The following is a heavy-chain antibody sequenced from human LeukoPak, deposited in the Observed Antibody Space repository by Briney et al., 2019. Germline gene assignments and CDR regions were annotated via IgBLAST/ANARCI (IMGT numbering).Heavy chain of an antibody. J-gene: IGHJ6*02. CDR3: ARGMFDNSGHYYYFYYALDV. CDR1: GGTFSSYA. V-gene: IGHV1-8*02. Sequence: ASVKVSCKASGGTFSSYAISWVRQAPGQGPEWMGWMNAKSGHTGYAQNLEGRVTMTRDTSTNTAYMELRGLRSEDTAVYFCARGMFDNSGHYYYFYYALDVWGQGTTVTASS. D-gene: IGHD3-22*01. CDR2: MNAKSGHT.